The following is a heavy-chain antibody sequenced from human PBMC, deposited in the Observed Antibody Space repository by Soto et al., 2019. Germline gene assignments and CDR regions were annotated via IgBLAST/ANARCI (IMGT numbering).Heavy chain of an antibody. J-gene: IGHJ4*02. Sequence: QVQLVESGGGVVQPGRSLRLSCAASGFTFSSYAMHWVRQAPGKGLEWVAVISYDGSNKYYADSVKGRFTISRDNSKNTLYLQMNSLRAEDTAVYYCARDRGGATPSDYWGQGTLVTVSS. CDR3: ARDRGGATPSDY. CDR1: GFTFSSYA. V-gene: IGHV3-30-3*01. CDR2: ISYDGSNK. D-gene: IGHD1-26*01.